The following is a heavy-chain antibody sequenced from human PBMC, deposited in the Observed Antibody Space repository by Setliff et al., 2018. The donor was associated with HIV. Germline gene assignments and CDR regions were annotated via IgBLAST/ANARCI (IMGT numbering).Heavy chain of an antibody. CDR2: IDWDDDK. CDR1: AFSVSTSGMC. D-gene: IGHD2-15*01. V-gene: IGHV2-70*12. J-gene: IGHJ4*02. CDR3: AHGYCSGGSCYHAY. Sequence: ESGPTLVNPTQTLTLTCTFSAFSVSTSGMCVSWIRQPPGKALEWLARIDWDDDKYYSTSLKTRLTISRDTPKNQVVLTMTNMDPVDTATYYCAHGYCSGGSCYHAYWSQGTLVTVSS.